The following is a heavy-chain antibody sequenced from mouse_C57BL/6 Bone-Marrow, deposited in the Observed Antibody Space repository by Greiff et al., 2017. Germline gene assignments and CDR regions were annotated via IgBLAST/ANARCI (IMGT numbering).Heavy chain of an antibody. D-gene: IGHD1-1*01. CDR1: GYTFTDYY. J-gene: IGHJ4*01. CDR2: INPYNGGT. V-gene: IGHV1-19*01. Sequence: VQLQQSGPVLVKPGASVKMSCKASGYTFTDYYMNWVKQSHGKSLEWIGVINPYNGGTSYNQKFKGKATLTVDKSSSTAYMELNSLTSEDSAVYYCASGDYYGKRAMDYWGQGTSVTVSS. CDR3: ASGDYYGKRAMDY.